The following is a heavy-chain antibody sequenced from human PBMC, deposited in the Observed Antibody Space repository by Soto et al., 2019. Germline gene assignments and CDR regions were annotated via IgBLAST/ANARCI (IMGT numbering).Heavy chain of an antibody. CDR3: ASRDPGTSVDY. CDR2: IYRTGST. CDR1: GGSFTSNNW. V-gene: IGHV4-4*02. J-gene: IGHJ4*02. Sequence: QVQLQESGPGLVKPSGTLSLTCAVSGGSFTSNNWWTWVRQPPGQGLEWIGAIYRTGSTNYNPSLKSRVTISLDKSENQFSLKGTSLTAADTAVYYCASRDPGTSVDYWGQGTLVNVAA. D-gene: IGHD1-7*01.